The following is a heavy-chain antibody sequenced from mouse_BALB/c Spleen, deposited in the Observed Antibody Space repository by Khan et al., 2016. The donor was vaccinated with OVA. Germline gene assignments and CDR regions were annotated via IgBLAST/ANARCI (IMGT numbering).Heavy chain of an antibody. V-gene: IGHV2-9*02. D-gene: IGHD1-1*01. CDR2: IWAGGST. J-gene: IGHJ3*01. CDR1: GFSLTSYG. Sequence: QVQLKESGPGLVAPSQTLSITCTVSGFSLTSYGVHWVRQPPGKGLEWLGVIWAGGSTNHNSALMSRLCIIKDNSTSQVFLKMNSLQNDDTAMYDCARAFYYGAWFAYWGQGTLVTVSA. CDR3: ARAFYYGAWFAY.